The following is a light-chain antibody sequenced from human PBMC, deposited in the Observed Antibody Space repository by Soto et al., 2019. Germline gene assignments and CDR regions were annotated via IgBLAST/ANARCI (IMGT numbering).Light chain of an antibody. CDR2: DVS. J-gene: IGLJ2*01. Sequence: QSALTQPASVSGSPGQSITISCAGTSTDIGAFNYVSWYQHHPGKAPKLLIFDVSDRPSGFSTRFSASKSANTASLTISGLQADDEADYYCSSYSTSSSLVFGGGTKLPS. CDR1: STDIGAFNY. V-gene: IGLV2-14*03. CDR3: SSYSTSSSLV.